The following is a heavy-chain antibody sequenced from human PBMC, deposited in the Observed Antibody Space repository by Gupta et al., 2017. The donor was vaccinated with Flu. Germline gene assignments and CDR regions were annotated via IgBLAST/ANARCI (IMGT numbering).Heavy chain of an antibody. Sequence: EVQLVESGGGLVQPGRSLRLSCAASGFTFDDYAMHWVRQAPGKGLEWGSGISWNSGSIGYADSGKGRFTISRDNAKNSRYLKMNSLRAEDTALYYCAKGDTVTTLGSYFDYWGQGALVTVSS. D-gene: IGHD4-17*01. V-gene: IGHV3-9*01. CDR3: AKGDTVTTLGSYFDY. CDR2: ISWNSGSI. J-gene: IGHJ4*02. CDR1: GFTFDDYA.